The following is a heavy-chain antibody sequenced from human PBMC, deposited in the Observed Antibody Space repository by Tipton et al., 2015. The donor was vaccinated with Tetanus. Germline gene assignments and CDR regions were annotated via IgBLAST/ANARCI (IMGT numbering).Heavy chain of an antibody. J-gene: IGHJ4*02. CDR2: IRSKTNSFAT. Sequence: LSLTCAASGFIFSGSAMHWVRQASGKGLEWVGRIRSKTNSFATEYTASVKGRFTIARDDSKNTAYLQMNSLKTEDAAVYYCTTGYDFWSGIPPYWGQGTLVTVSS. D-gene: IGHD3-3*01. V-gene: IGHV3-73*01. CDR3: TTGYDFWSGIPPY. CDR1: GFIFSGSA.